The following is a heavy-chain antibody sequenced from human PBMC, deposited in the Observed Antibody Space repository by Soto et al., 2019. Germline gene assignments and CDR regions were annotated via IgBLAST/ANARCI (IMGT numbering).Heavy chain of an antibody. Sequence: PSETLSLTCTVSGGSISSYYWSWIRQPAGKGLEWIGYIYYSGSTYYNPSLKSRVTISVDTSKNQFSLKLSSVTAADTAVYYCARDRGYYDSSGSGVGMDVWGQGTTVTVSS. V-gene: IGHV4-59*06. D-gene: IGHD3-22*01. CDR1: GGSISSYY. J-gene: IGHJ6*02. CDR3: ARDRGYYDSSGSGVGMDV. CDR2: IYYSGST.